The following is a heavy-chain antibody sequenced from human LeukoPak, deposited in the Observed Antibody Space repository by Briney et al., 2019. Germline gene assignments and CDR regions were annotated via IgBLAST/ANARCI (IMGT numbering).Heavy chain of an antibody. CDR1: GFTFSSYD. CDR2: IGTAGDT. V-gene: IGHV3-13*04. CDR3: ARGGARYGGYEGEYNWFDP. J-gene: IGHJ5*02. Sequence: PGGSLRLSCAASGFTFSSYDMHWVRQATGKGLEWVSAIGTAGDTYYPGSVKGRFTISRENAKNPLYLQMNSLRAGDTAVYYCARGGARYGGYEGEYNWFDPWGQGTLVTVSS. D-gene: IGHD5-12*01.